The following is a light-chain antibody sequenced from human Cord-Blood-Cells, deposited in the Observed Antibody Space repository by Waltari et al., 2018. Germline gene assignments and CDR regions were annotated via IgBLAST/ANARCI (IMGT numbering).Light chain of an antibody. Sequence: QSALTQPASVSGSPGQSITISCTGTRSDVGRYNLVPWSQQHPGKAPKLMIYEVSKRPSGVSNRFSGSKSGNTASLTISGLQAEDEADYYCCSYAGSSTYVFGTGTKVTVL. CDR1: RSDVGRYNL. CDR3: CSYAGSSTYV. V-gene: IGLV2-23*02. J-gene: IGLJ1*01. CDR2: EVS.